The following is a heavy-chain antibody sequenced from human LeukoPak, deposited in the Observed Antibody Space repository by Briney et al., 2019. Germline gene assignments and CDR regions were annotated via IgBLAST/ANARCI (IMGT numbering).Heavy chain of an antibody. CDR3: AKDGLMRFFDY. J-gene: IGHJ4*02. CDR2: ISNDGNNK. CDR1: GFIFSSYD. V-gene: IGHV3-30*18. Sequence: GGSLRLSCAASGFIFSSYDMYWVRQAPGKGLEWVAVISNDGNNKQYADSVKGRFTISRDNSKNTLYLQMNSPRADDTAVYHCAKDGLMRFFDYWGQGTLVTVSS. D-gene: IGHD2-8*01.